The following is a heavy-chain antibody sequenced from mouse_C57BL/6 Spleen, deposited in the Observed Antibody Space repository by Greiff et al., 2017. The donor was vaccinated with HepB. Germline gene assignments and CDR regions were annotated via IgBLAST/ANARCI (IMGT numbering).Heavy chain of an antibody. D-gene: IGHD2-2*01. J-gene: IGHJ1*03. CDR2: INPSSGYT. CDR3: ARGPLSTMVTTGYFEV. V-gene: IGHV1-4*01. Sequence: VKLQESGAELARPGASVKMSCKASGYTFTSYTMHWVKQRPGQGLEWIGYINPSSGYTKYNQKFKDKATLTADKSSSTAYMQLSSLTSEDSAVYYCARGPLSTMVTTGYFEVWGTGTTVTVSS. CDR1: GYTFTSYT.